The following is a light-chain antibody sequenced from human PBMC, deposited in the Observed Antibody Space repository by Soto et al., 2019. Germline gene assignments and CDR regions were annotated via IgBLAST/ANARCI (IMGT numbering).Light chain of an antibody. CDR1: SANIGAAYN. Sequence: QSVLTQPPSVSGAPGQRVTISCTGSSANIGAAYNVDWYQQLPGTAPKLLIYGNNNRPSGVPARFAGSKSGTSGSLAIAGRQAEDERHYYCQSYDSSLRGYVFGTGTKLIVL. CDR3: QSYDSSLRGYV. J-gene: IGLJ1*01. V-gene: IGLV1-40*01. CDR2: GNN.